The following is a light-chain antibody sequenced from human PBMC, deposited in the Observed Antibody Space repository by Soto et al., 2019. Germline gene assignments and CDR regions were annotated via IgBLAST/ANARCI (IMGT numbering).Light chain of an antibody. J-gene: IGKJ3*01. CDR3: QQYGSSRFT. Sequence: EIVLTQSPGTLSLSPGERATLSCRASQSISSSYLAWYQQKPGQAPRLLVYGASSMATGIPDRFSGSGSGTDFTLTISRLEPEDFAVYYCQQYGSSRFTFGPGPKVDIK. CDR1: QSISSSY. CDR2: GAS. V-gene: IGKV3-20*01.